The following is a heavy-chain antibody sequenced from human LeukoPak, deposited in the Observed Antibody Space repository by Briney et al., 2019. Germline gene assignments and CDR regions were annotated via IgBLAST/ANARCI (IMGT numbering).Heavy chain of an antibody. Sequence: SGTLSLTCAVSGGSLSSSNWWSWVRQPPGKGLEWIGEIYHSGSTNYNPSLKSRVTISVDKSKNQFSLKLSSVTAADTAVYYCAREGLEWLSQYYYGMDVWGQGTTVTVSS. V-gene: IGHV4-4*02. J-gene: IGHJ6*02. CDR2: IYHSGST. D-gene: IGHD3-3*01. CDR1: GGSLSSSNW. CDR3: AREGLEWLSQYYYGMDV.